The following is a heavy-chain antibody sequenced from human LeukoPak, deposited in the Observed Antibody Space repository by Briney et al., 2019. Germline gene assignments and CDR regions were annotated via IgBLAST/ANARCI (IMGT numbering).Heavy chain of an antibody. J-gene: IGHJ4*02. CDR3: AKEGAVEYQQYFDY. D-gene: IGHD2-2*01. CDR1: GFTFSSYG. Sequence: PGGSLRPSCAASGFTFSSYGMHWVRQAPGKGLEWVAVISYDGSNKYYADSVKGRFTISRDNSKNTLYLQMNSLRAEDTAVYYCAKEGAVEYQQYFDYWGQGTLVTVSS. V-gene: IGHV3-30*18. CDR2: ISYDGSNK.